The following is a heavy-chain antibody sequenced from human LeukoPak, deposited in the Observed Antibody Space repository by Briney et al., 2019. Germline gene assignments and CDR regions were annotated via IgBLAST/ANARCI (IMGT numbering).Heavy chain of an antibody. CDR2: INPNSGGT. J-gene: IGHJ4*02. D-gene: IGHD6-13*01. V-gene: IGHV1-2*02. CDR3: ARDLRIAAAGTLPAY. CDR1: GYTFTGYY. Sequence: ASVKVSCKASGYTFTGYYMHWVRQAPGQGLEWMGWINPNSGGTNYAQKFQGRVTMTRDTSISTAYMELSRLRSDDTAVYYCARDLRIAAAGTLPAYWGQGTLVTVSS.